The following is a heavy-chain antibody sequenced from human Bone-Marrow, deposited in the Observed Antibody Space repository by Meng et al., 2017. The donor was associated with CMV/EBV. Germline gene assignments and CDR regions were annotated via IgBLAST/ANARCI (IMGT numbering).Heavy chain of an antibody. J-gene: IGHJ6*02. CDR1: GGSVNSVAYY. V-gene: IGHV4-61*08. Sequence: GSLRLSCTVSGGSVNSVAYYWSWIRQPPGKGLEWIGYIYHTGTTKYNPSLKSRVTLSVDTSKNQFSLKLSSVTAADTAVYYCARVPITPSYYYGMDVWGQGTTVTVSS. CDR3: ARVPITPSYYYGMDV. D-gene: IGHD5-24*01. CDR2: IYHTGTT.